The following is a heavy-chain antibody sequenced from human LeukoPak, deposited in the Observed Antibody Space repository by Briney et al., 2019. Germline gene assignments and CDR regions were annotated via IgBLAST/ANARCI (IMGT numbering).Heavy chain of an antibody. CDR2: INPNSGGT. Sequence: GASVKVSCKASGGTFSSYAISWVRQAPGQGLEWMGWINPNSGGTNYAQKFQGRVTMTRDTSISTAYMELSRLRSDDTAVYYCARGLPMVRGVGSYWGQGTLVTVSS. D-gene: IGHD3-10*01. CDR3: ARGLPMVRGVGSY. J-gene: IGHJ4*02. CDR1: GGTFSSYA. V-gene: IGHV1-2*02.